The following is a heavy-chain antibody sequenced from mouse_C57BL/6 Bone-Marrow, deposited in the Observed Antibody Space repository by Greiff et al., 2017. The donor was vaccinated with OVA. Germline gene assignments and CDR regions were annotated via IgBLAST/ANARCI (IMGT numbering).Heavy chain of an antibody. V-gene: IGHV7-1*01. J-gene: IGHJ4*01. CDR3: ARDGHYDYGYYAMDY. Sequence: EVKVVESGGGLVQSGRSLRLSCATSGFTFSDFYMEWVRQAPGKGLEWIAASRNKANDYTTEYSASVKGRFIVSRDTSQSILYLQMNALRAEDTAIYYCARDGHYDYGYYAMDYWGQGTSVTVSS. D-gene: IGHD2-4*01. CDR2: SRNKANDYTT. CDR1: GFTFSDFY.